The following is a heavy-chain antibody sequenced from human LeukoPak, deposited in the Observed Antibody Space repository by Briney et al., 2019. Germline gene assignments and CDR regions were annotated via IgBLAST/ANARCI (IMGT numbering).Heavy chain of an antibody. V-gene: IGHV1-18*01. D-gene: IGHD3-22*01. Sequence: HGASVKVSCKASGYTFTSYGISWVRQAPGQGLEWMGRISAYNGNTNYAQKLQGRVTMTTDTSTSTAYMELRSLRSDDTAVYYCARVIVASYYYDSSGYYSLFDYWGQGTLVTVSS. J-gene: IGHJ4*02. CDR1: GYTFTSYG. CDR2: ISAYNGNT. CDR3: ARVIVASYYYDSSGYYSLFDY.